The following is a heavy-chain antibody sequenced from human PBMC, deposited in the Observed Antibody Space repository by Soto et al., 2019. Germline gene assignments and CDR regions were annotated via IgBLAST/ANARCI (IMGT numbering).Heavy chain of an antibody. Sequence: EVQLVESGGGLVQPGGSLSLSCAASGFTFSSYWMSWVRQAPGKGLEWVANIKQDGSEKYYVDSVKGRFTISRDNAKNSLYLQMNSLRAEDTAVYYCARDGGRITIFGVVIIGDPFDYWGQGTLVTVSS. V-gene: IGHV3-7*01. J-gene: IGHJ4*02. CDR3: ARDGGRITIFGVVIIGDPFDY. CDR2: IKQDGSEK. D-gene: IGHD3-3*01. CDR1: GFTFSSYW.